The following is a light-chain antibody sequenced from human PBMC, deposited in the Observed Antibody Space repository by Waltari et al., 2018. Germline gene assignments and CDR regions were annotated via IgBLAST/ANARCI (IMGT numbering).Light chain of an antibody. CDR3: QHYVRLPVT. Sequence: EIVLTQSPGTLSLSPGERATLSCRASQSISGALAWYQQKPGQAPRLLIYGASNRATGIPDRFSGIGSGTEFSLTVSRLEPEDFAVYYCQHYVRLPVTFGQGTRVEI. J-gene: IGKJ1*01. V-gene: IGKV3-20*01. CDR2: GAS. CDR1: QSISGA.